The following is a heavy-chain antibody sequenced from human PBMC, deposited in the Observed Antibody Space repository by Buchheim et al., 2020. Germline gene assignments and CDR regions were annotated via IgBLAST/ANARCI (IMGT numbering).Heavy chain of an antibody. CDR1: GFTFSSYG. CDR3: ARDLAKGSYFSSPLDY. V-gene: IGHV3-30*03. D-gene: IGHD6-6*01. Sequence: QVQLVESGGGVVQPGRSLRLSCAASGFTFSSYGMHWVRQAPGKGLEWVAVISYDGSNKYYADSVKGRFTISRDNSKNTLYLQMNSLRAEDTAVYFCARDLAKGSYFSSPLDYWGQGTL. J-gene: IGHJ4*02. CDR2: ISYDGSNK.